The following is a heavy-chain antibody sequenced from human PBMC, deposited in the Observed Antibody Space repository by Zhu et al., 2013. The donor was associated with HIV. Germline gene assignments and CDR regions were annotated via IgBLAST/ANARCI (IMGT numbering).Heavy chain of an antibody. CDR2: MNPNSGNT. V-gene: IGHV1-8*01. CDR3: ARGPHTNYDFWSGYQYYYYYGMDV. Sequence: QVQLVQSGAEVKKPGASVKVSCKASGYTFTSYDINWVRQATGQGLEWMGWMNPNSGNTGYAQKFQGRVTMTRNTSISTAYMELSSLRSEDTAVYYCARGPHTNYDFWSGYQYYYYYGMDVWGQGTTVTVSS. D-gene: IGHD3-3*01. CDR1: GYTFTSYD. J-gene: IGHJ6*02.